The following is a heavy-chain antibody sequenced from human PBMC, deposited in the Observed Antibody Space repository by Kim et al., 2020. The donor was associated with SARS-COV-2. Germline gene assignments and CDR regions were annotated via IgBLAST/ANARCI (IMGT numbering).Heavy chain of an antibody. V-gene: IGHV1-69*04. D-gene: IGHD3-16*01. CDR2: IIPILGIA. CDR3: VESGPWGGDWFDP. Sequence: SVKVSCKASGGTFSSYAISWVRQAPGQGLEWMGRIIPILGIANYAQKFQGRVTITADKSTSTAYMELSSLRSEDTAVYYCVESGPWGGDWFDPWGQGTLVTVSS. CDR1: GGTFSSYA. J-gene: IGHJ5*02.